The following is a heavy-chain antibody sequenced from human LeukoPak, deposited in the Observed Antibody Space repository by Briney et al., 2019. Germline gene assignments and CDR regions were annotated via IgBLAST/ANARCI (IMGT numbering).Heavy chain of an antibody. V-gene: IGHV3-23*01. D-gene: IGHD4-23*01. CDR2: ITGGGGTT. J-gene: IGHJ4*02. Sequence: GGSLRLSCAASGFTFSQYWMSWVRRTPGKGLEWVSAITGGGGTTYYADSVKGRFTISRDNSKNTLYLQMNSLRAEDTAVYYCAKDPPILRWSFDYWGQGTLVTVSS. CDR1: GFTFSQYW. CDR3: AKDPPILRWSFDY.